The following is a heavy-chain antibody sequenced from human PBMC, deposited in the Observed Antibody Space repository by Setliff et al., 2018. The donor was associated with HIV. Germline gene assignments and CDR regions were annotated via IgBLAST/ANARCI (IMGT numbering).Heavy chain of an antibody. D-gene: IGHD4-17*01. CDR2: ISYDSNKK. J-gene: IGHJ4*02. CDR3: AKPTTVVTSYYFDS. V-gene: IGHV3-30*04. CDR1: GFTFNIYA. Sequence: PGGSLRLSCAASGFTFNIYAMNWIRQAPGKGLEWVAVISYDSNKKYYADSVKGRFTISRDNSKSTLYLQMNSLTTEDTAVYYCAKPTTVVTSYYFDSWGQGTLVTVSS.